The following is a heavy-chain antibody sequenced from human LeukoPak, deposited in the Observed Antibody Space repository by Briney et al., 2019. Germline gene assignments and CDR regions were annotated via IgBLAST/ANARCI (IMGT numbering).Heavy chain of an antibody. Sequence: SETLSLTCTVSGYSISSGYYWGWIRQPPGKGLEWIGSIYHSGSTYYNPSLKSRVTISVDTSKNQFSLKLSSVTAADTAVYYCARVIGLATRYFDYWGQGTLVSVSS. J-gene: IGHJ4*02. V-gene: IGHV4-38-2*02. CDR3: ARVIGLATRYFDY. CDR1: GYSISSGYY. D-gene: IGHD6-19*01. CDR2: IYHSGST.